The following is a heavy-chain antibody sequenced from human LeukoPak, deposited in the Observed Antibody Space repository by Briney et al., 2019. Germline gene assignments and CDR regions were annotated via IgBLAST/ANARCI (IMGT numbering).Heavy chain of an antibody. CDR1: GFTFSDYY. CDR2: ISSRGSTI. D-gene: IGHD4-17*01. CDR3: TREGFYYGDYGDYYYYMDV. Sequence: GGSLRLSCAASGFTFSDYYMSSIRQAPGKGLEWVSYISSRGSTIYYADSVKGRFTICRDNAKNSLYLQMNSLRAEDTAVYYCTREGFYYGDYGDYYYYMDVWGKGTTVTVSS. J-gene: IGHJ6*03. V-gene: IGHV3-11*01.